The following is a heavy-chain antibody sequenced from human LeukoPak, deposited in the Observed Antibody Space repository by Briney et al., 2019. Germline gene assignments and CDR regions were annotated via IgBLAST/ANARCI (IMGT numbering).Heavy chain of an antibody. CDR1: GFTVSSNY. CDR3: ARRGHGYGSPFDY. D-gene: IGHD5-18*01. J-gene: IGHJ4*02. V-gene: IGHV3-66*04. CDR2: IYSDGSA. Sequence: GGSLRLSCAVSGFTVSSNYMSWVRQAPGKGLEWVSMIYSDGSAYYADSVKGRFTISRDNSKNTLDLQMNSLRAEDTAVYYCARRGHGYGSPFDYWGQGTLVTVSS.